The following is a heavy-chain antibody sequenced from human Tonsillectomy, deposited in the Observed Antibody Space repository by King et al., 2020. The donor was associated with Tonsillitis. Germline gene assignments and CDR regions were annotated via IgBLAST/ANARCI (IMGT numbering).Heavy chain of an antibody. Sequence: DVQLVESGGGLVQPGGSLRLSCAASGFTFSSYWMSWVRQAPGKGLEWVANIKQDGSEAYYVDSVTGRLTISRDNAENSLYLQRNSLRAEDTAVYYCAGDSLTATRAFDLWGRGTLVTVSS. CDR1: GFTFSSYW. D-gene: IGHD1-14*01. CDR2: IKQDGSEA. V-gene: IGHV3-7*03. J-gene: IGHJ2*01. CDR3: AGDSLTATRAFDL.